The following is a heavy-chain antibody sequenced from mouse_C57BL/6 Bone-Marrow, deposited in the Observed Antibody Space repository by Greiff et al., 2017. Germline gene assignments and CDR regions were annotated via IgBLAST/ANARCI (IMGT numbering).Heavy chain of an antibody. CDR2: IYPGRGST. Sequence: QVQLQQPGAELVKPGASVKMSCKASGYTFTSYWITWVKQRPGQGLEWIGDIYPGRGSTNYTAKFKSKATLTVDTSSNTAYMQLSSLTAEDSAVYYCARPYYGNYWYFDVWGTGTTVTVSS. CDR3: ARPYYGNYWYFDV. D-gene: IGHD2-10*01. V-gene: IGHV1-55*01. J-gene: IGHJ1*03. CDR1: GYTFTSYW.